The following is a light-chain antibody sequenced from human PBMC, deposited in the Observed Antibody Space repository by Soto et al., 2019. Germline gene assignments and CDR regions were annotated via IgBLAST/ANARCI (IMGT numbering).Light chain of an antibody. CDR2: GAS. CDR1: QGIRTD. CDR3: LQHHTHPYT. J-gene: IGKJ2*01. V-gene: IGKV1-6*01. Sequence: AVQLTQSPSSLSASVGDRVTITCRASQGIRTDLGWYQQSPGKAPKVLIVGASTLQSGVPSRFSGSGSGTDFTLTISSLQPEDSATYYCLQHHTHPYTFGQGTKLEI.